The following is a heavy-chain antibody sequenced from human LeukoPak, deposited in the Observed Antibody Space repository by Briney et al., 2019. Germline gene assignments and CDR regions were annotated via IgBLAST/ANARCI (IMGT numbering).Heavy chain of an antibody. V-gene: IGHV1-3*01. CDR3: ARAVGSGSYFFDY. CDR2: INAGNGNT. D-gene: IGHD3-10*01. Sequence: ASVKVSCKVSGYTLTELSMHWVRQAPGQRLEWMGWINAGNGNTKYSQKFQGRDTITRDTSASTAYMELSSLRSEDTAVYYCARAVGSGSYFFDYWGQGTLVTVSS. J-gene: IGHJ4*02. CDR1: GYTLTELS.